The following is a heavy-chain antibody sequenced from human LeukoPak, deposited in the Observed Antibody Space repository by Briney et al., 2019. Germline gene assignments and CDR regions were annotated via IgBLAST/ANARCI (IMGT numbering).Heavy chain of an antibody. D-gene: IGHD5-18*01. J-gene: IGHJ6*03. V-gene: IGHV4-61*02. Sequence: SETLSLTSTVSGGSISSGSYYWSWIRQPAGKGLEWIGRIYTSGSTNYNPSLKSRVTISVDTSKNQFSLKLSSVTAADTAVYYCARRQYSYGPNYYYYYMDVWGKGTTVTVSS. CDR3: ARRQYSYGPNYYYYYMDV. CDR2: IYTSGST. CDR1: GGSISSGSYY.